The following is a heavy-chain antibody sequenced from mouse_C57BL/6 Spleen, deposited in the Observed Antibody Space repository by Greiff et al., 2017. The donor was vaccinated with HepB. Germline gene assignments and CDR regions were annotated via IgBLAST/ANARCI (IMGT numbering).Heavy chain of an antibody. V-gene: IGHV1-55*01. Sequence: QVQLQQPGAELVKPGASVKMSCKASGYNFTSYWITWVKQRPGQGLEWIGDIYPGSGSTNYNEKFKSKATLTVDTSSSTAYMQLSSLTSEDSAVYYGARDYYGSSYDFYYAMDYWGQGTSVTVSS. CDR3: ARDYYGSSYDFYYAMDY. D-gene: IGHD1-1*01. J-gene: IGHJ4*01. CDR1: GYNFTSYW. CDR2: IYPGSGST.